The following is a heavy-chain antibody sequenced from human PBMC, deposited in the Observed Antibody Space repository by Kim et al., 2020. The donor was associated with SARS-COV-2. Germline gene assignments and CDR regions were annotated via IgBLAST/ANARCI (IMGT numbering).Heavy chain of an antibody. CDR3: ATTPLDAAAGGGFDAFDI. Sequence: GGSLRLSCAASGFTFDDYAMHWVRQAPGKGLEWVSGISWNSGSIGYADSVKGRFTISRDNAKNSLYLQMNSLRAEDTALYYCATTPLDAAAGGGFDAFDIWGQGTMVTVSS. J-gene: IGHJ3*02. V-gene: IGHV3-9*01. CDR2: ISWNSGSI. D-gene: IGHD6-13*01. CDR1: GFTFDDYA.